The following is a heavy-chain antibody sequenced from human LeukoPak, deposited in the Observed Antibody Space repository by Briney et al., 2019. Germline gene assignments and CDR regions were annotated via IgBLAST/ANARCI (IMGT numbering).Heavy chain of an antibody. CDR2: IYFRGST. CDR3: ARVGFRGGWFDP. J-gene: IGHJ5*02. CDR1: GGSISSGSDY. D-gene: IGHD3-10*01. V-gene: IGHV4-61*10. Sequence: PSETLSLTCTVSGGSISSGSDYWSWIRQPAGKGLEWIGRIYFRGSTNYNPSLKSRVTISIDTSKNQFSLKLSSVTAADTAVYYCARVGFRGGWFDPWGQGTLVTVSS.